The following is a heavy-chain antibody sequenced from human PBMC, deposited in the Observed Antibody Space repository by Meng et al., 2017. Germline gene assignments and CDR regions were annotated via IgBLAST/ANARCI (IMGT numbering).Heavy chain of an antibody. CDR1: GFTFSSYS. J-gene: IGHJ4*02. Sequence: EGRLVGFGGGLVKPGVSLRLSCAASGFTFSSYSMNWVRQAPGKGLEWVSSISSSSSYIYYADSVKGRFTISRDNAKNSLYLQMNSLRAEDTAVYYCATHTAMVIYYFDYWGQGTLVTVSS. CDR3: ATHTAMVIYYFDY. D-gene: IGHD5-18*01. V-gene: IGHV3-21*01. CDR2: ISSSSSYI.